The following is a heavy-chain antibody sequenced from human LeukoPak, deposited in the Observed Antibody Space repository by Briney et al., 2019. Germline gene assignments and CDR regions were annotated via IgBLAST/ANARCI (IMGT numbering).Heavy chain of an antibody. CDR1: GFIFSSAV. D-gene: IGHD3-10*01. V-gene: IGHV3-23*01. CDR3: AKGSAGAGSYRPFDY. CDR2: INSGSGTT. J-gene: IGHJ4*01. Sequence: PGGSLRLSCAASGFIFSSAVMSWVRQAPGKELEWVSAINSGSGTTYAESVKGRFTISRDNSRNTLYLQMNTLRAEDTAVYYCAKGSAGAGSYRPFDYWGQEPWSPSPQ.